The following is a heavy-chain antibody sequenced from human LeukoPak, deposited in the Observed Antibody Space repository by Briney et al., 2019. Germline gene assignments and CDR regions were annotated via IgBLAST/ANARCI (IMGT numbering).Heavy chain of an antibody. Sequence: PGGSLRLSCAASGFTFNCCSMSWVRQAPGKGLEWVSSISTSSTYIYYADSVKGRFTMSRDNAKNSVYLQMNSLRAEDTAVYYCARDKSNKGHDCWGQGTLVTVSS. CDR3: ARDKSNKGHDC. J-gene: IGHJ4*02. CDR2: ISTSSTYI. CDR1: GFTFNCCS. V-gene: IGHV3-21*01.